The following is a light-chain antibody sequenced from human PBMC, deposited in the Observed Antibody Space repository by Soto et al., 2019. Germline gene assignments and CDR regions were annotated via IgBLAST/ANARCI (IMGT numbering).Light chain of an antibody. V-gene: IGLV1-44*01. CDR1: SSNIGSNT. CDR2: SNN. CDR3: AAWDDSLNGNWV. J-gene: IGLJ3*02. Sequence: QSVLTQPPSASGTPGQRVTMSCSGSSSNIGSNTVNWYQQLPGMAPKLLLYSNNHRPSGVPDRFSGSKSGTSASLAISGLQSEDEADYYCAAWDDSLNGNWVFGGGTKLTVL.